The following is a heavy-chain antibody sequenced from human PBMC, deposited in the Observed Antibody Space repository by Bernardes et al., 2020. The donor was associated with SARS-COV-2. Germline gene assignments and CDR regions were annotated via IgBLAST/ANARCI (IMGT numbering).Heavy chain of an antibody. CDR3: AKVEWQGGGWFDT. CDR1: GLTFSLYW. V-gene: IGHV3-7*01. CDR2: VKHDGSEK. Sequence: GGSLRLSCAASGLTFSLYWMSWVRQAPGKGLEWVANVKHDGSEKNYVGSVKGRFTISRDNAKNLLYLQMNSLRAEDTAVYYCAKVEWQGGGWFDTWGQGT. J-gene: IGHJ5*02. D-gene: IGHD3-3*01.